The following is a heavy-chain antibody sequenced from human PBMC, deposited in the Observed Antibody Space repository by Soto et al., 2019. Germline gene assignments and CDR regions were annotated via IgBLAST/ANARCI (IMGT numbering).Heavy chain of an antibody. D-gene: IGHD2-2*01. V-gene: IGHV4-34*01. CDR3: ARQVPDANYYYYGMDV. J-gene: IGHJ6*02. Sequence: SETLSLTCAVYGGSFSGYYWSWIRQPPGKGLEWIGEINHSGSTNYNPSLKSRVTISVDTSKNQFSLKLSSVTAADTAVYYCARQVPDANYYYYGMDVWGQGTTVTVSS. CDR2: INHSGST. CDR1: GGSFSGYY.